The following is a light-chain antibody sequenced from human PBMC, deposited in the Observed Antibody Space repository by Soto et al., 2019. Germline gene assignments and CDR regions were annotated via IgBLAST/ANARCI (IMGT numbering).Light chain of an antibody. CDR3: AAWDDSLNGVV. CDR2: SNN. V-gene: IGLV1-47*01. Sequence: QAVVTQPPSASGTPGQRVTISCSGSSSNIGSNYVYWYHHLPGTAPKVLIYSNNQRPSGVPDRFSGSKSGTSASLAISGLRSEDEADYHCAAWDDSLNGVVFGGGTKVTVL. CDR1: SSNIGSNY. J-gene: IGLJ2*01.